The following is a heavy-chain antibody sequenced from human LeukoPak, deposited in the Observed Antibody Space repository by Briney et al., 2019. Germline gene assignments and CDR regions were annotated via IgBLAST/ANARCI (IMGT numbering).Heavy chain of an antibody. Sequence: PETLSLTCTVSGDSISSSTFHWGWIRPPPGKGLEWIGTIYYSGSTYYNPSLKSRVTISVDTSKNQFSLKLSSVTAADTALYYCARHKNTGSGKGPIDYWGQGTLVTVSS. V-gene: IGHV4-39*01. J-gene: IGHJ4*02. D-gene: IGHD3-10*01. CDR2: IYYSGST. CDR3: ARHKNTGSGKGPIDY. CDR1: GDSISSSTFH.